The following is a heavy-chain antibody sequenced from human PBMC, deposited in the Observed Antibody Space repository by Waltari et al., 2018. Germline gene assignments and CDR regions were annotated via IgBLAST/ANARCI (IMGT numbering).Heavy chain of an antibody. J-gene: IGHJ4*02. CDR3: AKASARDYDFWSGFGFFDY. V-gene: IGHV3-30*02. CDR1: GFTFSSYG. Sequence: QVQLVESGGGVVQPGGSLRLSCAASGFTFSSYGMHWVRQAPGKGLEWVAFIRYDGSNKYYADSVKGRFTISRDNSKNTLYLQMNSLRAEDTAVYYCAKASARDYDFWSGFGFFDYWGQGTLVTVSS. CDR2: IRYDGSNK. D-gene: IGHD3-3*01.